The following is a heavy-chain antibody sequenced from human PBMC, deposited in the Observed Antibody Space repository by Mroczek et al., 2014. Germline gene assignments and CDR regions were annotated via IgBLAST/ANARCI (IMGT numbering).Heavy chain of an antibody. D-gene: IGHD3-10*01. J-gene: IGHJ5*02. CDR2: INYSGST. V-gene: IGHV4-39*01. Sequence: QVQLQQWGPGLVKPSETLSLTCTVSGGSISSRSFYWGWIRQSPGKGLEWIGSINYSGSTYYNPSLKSRVTISVDTSKNQFSLKLSSVTAADTAMYYCARRDYYGSGIYDGGLDPWGQGTLVTVSS. CDR1: GGSISSRSFY. CDR3: ARRDYYGSGIYDGGLDP.